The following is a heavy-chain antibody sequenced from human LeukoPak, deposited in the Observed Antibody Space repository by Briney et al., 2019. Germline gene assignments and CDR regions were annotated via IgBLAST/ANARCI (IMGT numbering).Heavy chain of an antibody. V-gene: IGHV4-59*12. Sequence: SETLSLTCTVSGGSISSYYWSWIRQPPGKGLEWIGYIYHSGSTYYNPSLKSRVTISVDRSKNQFSLKLSSVTAADTAVYYCARVSNVGESFDYWGQGTLVTVSS. CDR1: GGSISSYY. D-gene: IGHD3-10*01. J-gene: IGHJ4*02. CDR2: IYHSGST. CDR3: ARVSNVGESFDY.